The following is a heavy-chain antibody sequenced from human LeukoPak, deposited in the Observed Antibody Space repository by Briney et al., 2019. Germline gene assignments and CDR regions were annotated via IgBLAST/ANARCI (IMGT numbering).Heavy chain of an antibody. J-gene: IGHJ4*02. D-gene: IGHD2-15*01. CDR1: FSTFNKAW. Sequence: GGSLRLSCAASFSTFNKAWMNWVRQAPGKGLEWVGRIKSRVDGGTTDYATPVKDRFTISRDDSENTAFLQMNSLKTEDTAIYYCSTHPTSGFWGQGTLVTVSS. CDR3: STHPTSGF. V-gene: IGHV3-15*07. CDR2: IKSRVDGGTT.